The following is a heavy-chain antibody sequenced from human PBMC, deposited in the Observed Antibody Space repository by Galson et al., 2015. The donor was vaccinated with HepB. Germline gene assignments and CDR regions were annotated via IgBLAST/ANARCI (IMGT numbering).Heavy chain of an antibody. V-gene: IGHV3-23*01. CDR2: ISASGGST. J-gene: IGHJ4*02. D-gene: IGHD4/OR15-4a*01. Sequence: SLRLSCAASGLTFGSYAMSWVRQAPGKGLEWVSAISASGGSTYYADSVKGRLTISRDNSKNTLYLQMTSLRAEDTAVYYCTKGTINNVYYFDYWGQGTLVTVAS. CDR1: GLTFGSYA. CDR3: TKGTINNVYYFDY.